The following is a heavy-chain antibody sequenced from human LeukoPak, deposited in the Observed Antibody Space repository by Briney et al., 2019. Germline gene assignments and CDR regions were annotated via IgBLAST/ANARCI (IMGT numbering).Heavy chain of an antibody. J-gene: IGHJ6*02. D-gene: IGHD5-12*01. CDR1: GYTFTGYY. V-gene: IGHV1-2*02. CDR2: INPNSGGT. Sequence: ASVKVSCKASGYTFTGYYMHWVRQAPGQGLEWMGWINPNSGGTNYAQKFQGRVTMTRDTSISTAYMELSRLRSDATAAYYCARTLVATGPHGYYYYGMDVWGQGTTVTVSS. CDR3: ARTLVATGPHGYYYYGMDV.